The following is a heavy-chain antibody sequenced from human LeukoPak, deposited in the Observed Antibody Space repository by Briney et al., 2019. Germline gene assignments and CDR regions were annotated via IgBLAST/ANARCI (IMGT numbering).Heavy chain of an antibody. D-gene: IGHD6-13*01. J-gene: IGHJ4*02. CDR1: GFTFDDYA. CDR2: ISWNSADI. CDR3: AKDIASVSAAGSGFEN. Sequence: PGGSLRLSCAASGFTFDDYAMYWVRQAPGRGLEWVSSISWNSADIGYAGSVKGRFIISRDNAKNSLYLQLNSLRTDDTAFYYCAKDIASVSAAGSGFENWGQGTLVTVSS. V-gene: IGHV3-9*01.